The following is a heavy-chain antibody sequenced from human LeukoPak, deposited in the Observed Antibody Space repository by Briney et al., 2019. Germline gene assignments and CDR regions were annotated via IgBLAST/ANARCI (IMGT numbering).Heavy chain of an antibody. Sequence: VASVKVSCKASGGTFSSYAISWVRQAPGQGLEWMGGIIPIFGTANYAQKFQGRVTITADESTSTAYMERSSLRSEDTAVYYCARAYYYDSSGYYPLDYWGQGTLVTVSS. CDR1: GGTFSSYA. CDR3: ARAYYYDSSGYYPLDY. V-gene: IGHV1-69*13. CDR2: IIPIFGTA. J-gene: IGHJ4*02. D-gene: IGHD3-22*01.